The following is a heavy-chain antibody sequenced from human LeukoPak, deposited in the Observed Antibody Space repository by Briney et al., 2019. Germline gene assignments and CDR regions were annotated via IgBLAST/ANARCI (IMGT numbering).Heavy chain of an antibody. Sequence: GGSLRLSCAASGFTFSDYYMSWLRQAPGKGLEWVSYIGSSGSTIYYADSVKGRFTISRDNAKNSLYLQMNSLRAEDTAVYYCARGDYYDSSGYYPQFDPWGQGTLVTVSS. CDR2: IGSSGSTI. J-gene: IGHJ5*02. CDR3: ARGDYYDSSGYYPQFDP. D-gene: IGHD3-22*01. V-gene: IGHV3-11*01. CDR1: GFTFSDYY.